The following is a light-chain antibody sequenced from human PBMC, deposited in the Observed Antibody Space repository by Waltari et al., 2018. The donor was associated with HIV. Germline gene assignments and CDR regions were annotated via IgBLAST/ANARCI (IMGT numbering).Light chain of an antibody. CDR3: LLSYAFAWPVV. J-gene: IGLJ2*01. CDR2: DTS. V-gene: IGLV7-46*01. CDR1: TGPVTSGHN. Sequence: QPVVTQEPSLTVSPGGTVTLNCGSSTGPVTSGHNPYWFHQKSGQAPRTLIYDTSNKQSWTPSRFSGSLLGGKAALSLSVAQPEDDAVYVCLLSYAFAWPVVFVGGTKLTVL.